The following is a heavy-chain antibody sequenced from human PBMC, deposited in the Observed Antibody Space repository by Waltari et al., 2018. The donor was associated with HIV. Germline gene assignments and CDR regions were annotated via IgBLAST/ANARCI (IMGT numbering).Heavy chain of an antibody. CDR1: GFSLSTSGVG. CDR2: IYWDDDN. V-gene: IGHV2-5*02. J-gene: IGHJ6*02. CDR3: VHTTGLYCTTTYCRTFYSGKDV. Sequence: QITLKESGPTLVKPTQTLTLTCPSSGFSLSTSGVGLGWIPQPPGKAPEWLALIYWDDDNRYSPSLKSRLTITKDTSKNQVVLTMTNMDPVDTATYYCVHTTGLYCTTTYCRTFYSGKDVWGQGTTVTVSS. D-gene: IGHD2-8*01.